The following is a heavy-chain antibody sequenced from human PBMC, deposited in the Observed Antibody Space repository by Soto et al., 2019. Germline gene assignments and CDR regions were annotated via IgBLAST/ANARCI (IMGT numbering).Heavy chain of an antibody. Sequence: QVQLVQSGAEVKKPGSSVKVSCKASEGTFSSYTISWVRQAPGQGLEWMGRIIPILGIANYAQKFQGRVTITADKSTSTAYMELSSLRSEDTAVYYCARDCSSTSCYGAFDYWGQGTLVTVSS. V-gene: IGHV1-69*08. CDR1: EGTFSSYT. CDR2: IIPILGIA. J-gene: IGHJ4*02. D-gene: IGHD2-2*01. CDR3: ARDCSSTSCYGAFDY.